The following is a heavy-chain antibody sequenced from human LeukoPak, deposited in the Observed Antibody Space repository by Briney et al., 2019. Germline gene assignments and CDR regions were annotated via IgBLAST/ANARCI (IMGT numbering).Heavy chain of an antibody. CDR3: VRSARDCSSTSCRLDL. CDR2: IWHDGSNK. J-gene: IGHJ5*02. CDR1: GFSFSSYG. V-gene: IGHV3-33*01. D-gene: IGHD2-2*01. Sequence: GGSLRLSCAASGFSFSSYGMHWVRQAPGKGLEWVAVIWHDGSNKYYVDSVKGRFTISRDNSKNTLYLQMNSLRAEDTAVYYCVRSARDCSSTSCRLDLWGQGTLVTVSS.